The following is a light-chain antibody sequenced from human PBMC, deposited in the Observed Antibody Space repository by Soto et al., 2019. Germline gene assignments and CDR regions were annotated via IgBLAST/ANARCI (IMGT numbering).Light chain of an antibody. J-gene: IGKJ3*01. CDR1: QSISSY. Sequence: DIQMTQSPSSLSASVGDRVTITCRASQSISSYLNWYQQKPGKAPKFLIYAASSLQSGVPSRFSGSGSGTAFTLTISSLQPEDFATYNCQQSYNTPLTFGPGTKVDIK. CDR2: AAS. V-gene: IGKV1-39*01. CDR3: QQSYNTPLT.